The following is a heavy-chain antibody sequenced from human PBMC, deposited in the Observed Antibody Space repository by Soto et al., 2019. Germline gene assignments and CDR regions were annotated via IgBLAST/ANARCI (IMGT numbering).Heavy chain of an antibody. D-gene: IGHD2-2*01. Sequence: QVQLVQSGAEVKKPGASVKVSCKASGYTFTSYAMHWVRQAPGQRLEWMGWINAGNGNTKYSQKFQGRVTITRDTSASTAYMELSSLSAEDTAVYYCARAGDVVVPAAHSDYWGQGTLVTVSS. V-gene: IGHV1-3*01. CDR1: GYTFTSYA. J-gene: IGHJ4*02. CDR2: INAGNGNT. CDR3: ARAGDVVVPAAHSDY.